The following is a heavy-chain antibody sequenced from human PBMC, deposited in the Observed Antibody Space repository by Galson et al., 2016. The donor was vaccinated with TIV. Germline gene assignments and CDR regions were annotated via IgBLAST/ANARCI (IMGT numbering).Heavy chain of an antibody. CDR3: ATVNTNSRKYFDY. Sequence: ETLSLTCSVSGGSVSRYYWSWVRQSPGKGLEWIGRIFTDGTTTYNPSLKSRVAISVDTSRRQFSLRLGSVTAADTALYYCATVNTNSRKYFDYWGQGIQVTVS. J-gene: IGHJ4*02. CDR2: IFTDGTT. V-gene: IGHV4-4*07. CDR1: GGSVSRYY. D-gene: IGHD5-18*01.